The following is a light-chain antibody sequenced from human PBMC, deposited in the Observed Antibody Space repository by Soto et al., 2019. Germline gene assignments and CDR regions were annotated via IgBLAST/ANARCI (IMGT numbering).Light chain of an antibody. J-gene: IGKJ4*01. V-gene: IGKV1-9*01. CDR1: QGISRY. Sequence: IQLTQSPSSLSASVGDSVTITCRASQGISRYLSWYQQKPGRAPKPLISAASTLQSGVPARFSGSGSGTDFTLSITSLQPEDFATYYCQQLNTYPVTFGGGTKVDIK. CDR3: QQLNTYPVT. CDR2: AAS.